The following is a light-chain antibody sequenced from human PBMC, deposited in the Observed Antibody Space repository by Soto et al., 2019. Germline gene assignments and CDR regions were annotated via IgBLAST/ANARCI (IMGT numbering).Light chain of an antibody. V-gene: IGKV3-11*01. J-gene: IGKJ4*01. Sequence: EIVLTQSPATLSLSPGERATLSCMASQSVNSYLACYQHKPGQSPRLLIYDASIRATGIPARFSGSGSVTDFTLTISSLEPEDFDVYYCQQRSNWITVGGGTKVEIK. CDR3: QQRSNWIT. CDR2: DAS. CDR1: QSVNSY.